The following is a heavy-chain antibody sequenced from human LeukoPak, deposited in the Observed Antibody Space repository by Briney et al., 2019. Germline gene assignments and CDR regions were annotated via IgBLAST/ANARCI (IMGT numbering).Heavy chain of an antibody. CDR2: IYYSGST. CDR3: ARQGAKRSTVVRNAFDI. D-gene: IGHD6-6*01. J-gene: IGHJ3*02. CDR1: GGSISSSSYY. V-gene: IGHV4-39*01. Sequence: SETLSLTCTVSGGSISSSSYYWGWIRQPPGKGLEWIGSIYYSGSTYYNPSLKSRVTISVDTSKNQFSLKLSSVTAADTAVYYCARQGAKRSTVVRNAFDIWGQGTMVTVSS.